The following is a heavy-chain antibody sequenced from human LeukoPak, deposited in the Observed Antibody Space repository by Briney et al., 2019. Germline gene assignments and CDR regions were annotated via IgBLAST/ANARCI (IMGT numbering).Heavy chain of an antibody. CDR1: GGSISSGGYY. V-gene: IGHV4-31*03. D-gene: IGHD3-10*01. CDR2: IYYSGST. J-gene: IGHJ3*02. Sequence: SETLSLTCTVSGGSISSGGYYWSWIRQHPGKGLEWIGYIYYSGSTYYNPSLESRVTISVDTSKNQFSLKLSSVTAADTAVYYCARETPLWFGELSGDAFDIWGQGTMVTVSS. CDR3: ARETPLWFGELSGDAFDI.